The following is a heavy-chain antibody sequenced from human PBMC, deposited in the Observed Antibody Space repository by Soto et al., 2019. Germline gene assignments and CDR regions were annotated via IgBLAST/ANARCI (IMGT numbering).Heavy chain of an antibody. CDR1: GFTFSSHG. D-gene: IGHD4-17*01. V-gene: IGHV3-30*18. CDR2: ISYDGSNK. J-gene: IGHJ3*02. CDR3: AKTTTVTTFAFDI. Sequence: VHLVESGGGVVQPGRSLRLSCAASGFTFSSHGMHWVRQAPGKGLEWVAVISYDGSNKYYADSVKGRFTISRDNSKNTLYLQMNSLRAEDTAVYYCAKTTTVTTFAFDIWGQGTMVTVSS.